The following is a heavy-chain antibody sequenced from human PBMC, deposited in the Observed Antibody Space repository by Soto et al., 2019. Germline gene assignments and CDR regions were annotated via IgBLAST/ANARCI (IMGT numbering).Heavy chain of an antibody. CDR3: ARVDMRGDYFDY. CDR2: IIPIFGTA. CDR1: GCTFSSYA. J-gene: IGHJ4*02. D-gene: IGHD2-2*03. V-gene: IGHV1-69*13. Sequence: ASVKVSCKASGCTFSSYAISWVRQAPGQGLEWMGGIIPIFGTANYAQKFQGRVTITADESTSTAYMELSSLRSEDTAVYYCARVDMRGDYFDYWGQGTLVTVSS.